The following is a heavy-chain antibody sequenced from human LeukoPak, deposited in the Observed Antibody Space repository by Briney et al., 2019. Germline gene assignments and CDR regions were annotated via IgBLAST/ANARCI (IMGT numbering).Heavy chain of an antibody. V-gene: IGHV3-30-3*01. J-gene: IGHJ4*02. CDR3: ARGIVGATGGGRSFDY. D-gene: IGHD1-26*01. CDR2: ISYDGSNK. Sequence: GRSLRLSCAASGFTFSSYAMHWVRQAPGKGLEWVAVISYDGSNKYYADSVKGRFTISRDNSKNTLYLQMNSLRAEDTAVYYCARGIVGATGGGRSFDYWGQGTLVTVSS. CDR1: GFTFSSYA.